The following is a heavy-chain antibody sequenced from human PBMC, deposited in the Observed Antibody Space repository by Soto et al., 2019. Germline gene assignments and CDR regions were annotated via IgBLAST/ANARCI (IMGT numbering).Heavy chain of an antibody. D-gene: IGHD6-6*01. Sequence: GGSLRLSCAASGFTFSNYGMDWVRQAPGKGLVWVSRISSDGTRTAYADSVKGRFTISRDNVKKTLYLQMNSLRAEDTAVYYCTREYSSSSVDYWGQGTLVTVSS. CDR1: GFTFSNYG. V-gene: IGHV3-74*01. CDR3: TREYSSSSVDY. J-gene: IGHJ4*02. CDR2: ISSDGTRT.